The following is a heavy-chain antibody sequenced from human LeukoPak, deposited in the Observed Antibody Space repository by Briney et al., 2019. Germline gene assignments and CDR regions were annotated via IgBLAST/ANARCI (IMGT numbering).Heavy chain of an antibody. V-gene: IGHV1-69*13. D-gene: IGHD6-13*01. CDR1: GYTFTSYY. J-gene: IGHJ4*02. CDR2: IIPIFGTA. CDR3: ANRIARDSSSWSDFDY. Sequence: ASVKVSCKASGYTFTSYYMHWVRQAPGQGLEWMGGIIPIFGTANYAQKFQGRVTITADESTSTAYMELSSLRSEDTAVYYCANRIARDSSSWSDFDYWGQGTLVTVSS.